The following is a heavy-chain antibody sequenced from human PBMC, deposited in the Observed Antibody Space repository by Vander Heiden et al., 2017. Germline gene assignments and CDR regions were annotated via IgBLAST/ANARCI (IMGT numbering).Heavy chain of an antibody. CDR3: ARDKGYSYGYEFSF. D-gene: IGHD5-18*01. J-gene: IGHJ4*02. CDR1: GFTFSSYS. CDR2: ISSSSSYI. Sequence: EVQLVESGGGLVKPGGSLRLPCPAPGFTFSSYSMNWVRQAPGKGLEWVSSISSSSSYIYYADSVKGRFTISRDNAKNSLYLQMNSLRAEDTAVYYCARDKGYSYGYEFSFWGQGTLVTVSS. V-gene: IGHV3-21*01.